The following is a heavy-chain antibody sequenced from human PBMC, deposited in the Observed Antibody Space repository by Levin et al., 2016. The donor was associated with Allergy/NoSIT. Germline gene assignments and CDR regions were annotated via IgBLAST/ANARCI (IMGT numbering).Heavy chain of an antibody. V-gene: IGHV1-69*06. Sequence: WVRQAPGQGLEWMGGIIPIFGTANYAQKFQGRVTITADKSTSTAYTELSSLRSEDTAVYYCAREAVLGYYYYMDVWGKGTTVTVSS. CDR3: AREAVLGYYYYMDV. CDR2: IIPIFGTA. D-gene: IGHD6-19*01. J-gene: IGHJ6*03.